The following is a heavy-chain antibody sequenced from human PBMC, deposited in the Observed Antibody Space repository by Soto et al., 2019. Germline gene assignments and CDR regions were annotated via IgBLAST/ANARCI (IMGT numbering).Heavy chain of an antibody. Sequence: GESLKISCKGSGSSFTSYWISWVRQMPGKGLEWMGRIDPSDSYTNYSPSFQGHVTISADKSISTAYLQWSSLKASDTAMYYCARPDSMTTVTTSNYYYYGMDVWGQGTTVTVSS. D-gene: IGHD4-17*01. CDR2: IDPSDSYT. J-gene: IGHJ6*02. CDR3: ARPDSMTTVTTSNYYYYGMDV. CDR1: GSSFTSYW. V-gene: IGHV5-10-1*01.